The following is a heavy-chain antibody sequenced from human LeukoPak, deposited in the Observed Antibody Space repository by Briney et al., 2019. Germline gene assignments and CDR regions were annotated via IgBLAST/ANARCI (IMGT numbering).Heavy chain of an antibody. V-gene: IGHV3-23*01. CDR3: AKSGSNRFDY. CDR1: GFTLSSYA. J-gene: IGHJ4*02. Sequence: PGGSLRLSCVASGFTLSSYAVSWVRQAPGKGLQWVSSLGISGDYAWYAGSVKGRFTISRDNSKNTLYVQMNSLRAEDTAIYYCAKSGSNRFDYWGQGTLVTVSS. D-gene: IGHD5-24*01. CDR2: LGISGDYA.